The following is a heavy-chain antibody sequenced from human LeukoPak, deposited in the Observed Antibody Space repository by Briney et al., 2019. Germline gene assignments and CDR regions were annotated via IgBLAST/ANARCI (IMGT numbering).Heavy chain of an antibody. CDR1: GFTFSSYG. J-gene: IGHJ6*02. Sequence: PGGSLRLSCAASGFTFSSYGMHWVRQAPGKGLEWVAVIWYDGSNKYYADSVKGRFTISRDNSKNTLYLQMNSLRAEDTAVYYCARFVAYYDSSGYDYGMDVWGQGTTVTVSS. CDR2: IWYDGSNK. V-gene: IGHV3-33*01. CDR3: ARFVAYYDSSGYDYGMDV. D-gene: IGHD3-22*01.